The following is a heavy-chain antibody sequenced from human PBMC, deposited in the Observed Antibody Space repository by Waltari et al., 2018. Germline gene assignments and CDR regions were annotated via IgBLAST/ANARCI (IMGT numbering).Heavy chain of an antibody. CDR1: GFTFSNSW. CDR3: ARAGYYRFDY. J-gene: IGHJ4*02. D-gene: IGHD3-22*01. V-gene: IGHV3-74*01. Sequence: EVQLVESGGGLVQPGGSLRLSCEGSGFTFSNSWVHWVRQAPGKGLEWGSRINSGGSTTNYADSVKGRFTISRDNAKNTLYLEMNSLRAEDTAVYYCARAGYYRFDYWGQGTLVTVSS. CDR2: INSGGSTT.